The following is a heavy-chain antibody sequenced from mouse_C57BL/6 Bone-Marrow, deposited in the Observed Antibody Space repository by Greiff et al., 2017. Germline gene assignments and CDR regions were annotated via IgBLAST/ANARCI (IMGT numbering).Heavy chain of an antibody. V-gene: IGHV14-4*01. D-gene: IGHD2-5*01. CDR2: IDPENGDT. Sequence: EVQLQQSGAELVRPGASVKLSCTASGFNIKDDYMHWVKQRPEQGLEWIGWIDPENGDTEYPSKFQGKSTITADTSSNTAYLQLSSLTSEDTAVYYCTKSNYVFDYWGQGTTLTVSS. J-gene: IGHJ2*01. CDR1: GFNIKDDY. CDR3: TKSNYVFDY.